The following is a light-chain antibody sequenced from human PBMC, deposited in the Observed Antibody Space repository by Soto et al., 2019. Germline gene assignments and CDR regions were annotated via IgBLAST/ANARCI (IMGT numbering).Light chain of an antibody. V-gene: IGLV2-14*01. J-gene: IGLJ1*01. CDR1: SSDVGGYNY. CDR2: DVS. Sequence: QSALTQPASVSGSPGQSITISCTGTSSDVGGYNYVSWYQQHPGKAPKLMIYDVSNRPSGVSNRFSGSKSGNTASLTISGLQAEDGADYYCSSYTSSSTQVLGTGTKLPFL. CDR3: SSYTSSSTQV.